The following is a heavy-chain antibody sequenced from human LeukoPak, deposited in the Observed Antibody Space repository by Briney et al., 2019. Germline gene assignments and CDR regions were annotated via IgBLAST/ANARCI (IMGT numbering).Heavy chain of an antibody. CDR2: INPSGGST. Sequence: ASVKVSCKASGYTFTSYYTHWVRQAPGQGLEWMGIINPSGGSTSYAQKFQGRVTMTRDTSTSTVYMELSSLRSEDTAVYYCVMVRGRNWFDPWGQGTLVTVSS. CDR1: GYTFTSYY. V-gene: IGHV1-46*01. CDR3: VMVRGRNWFDP. D-gene: IGHD3-10*01. J-gene: IGHJ5*02.